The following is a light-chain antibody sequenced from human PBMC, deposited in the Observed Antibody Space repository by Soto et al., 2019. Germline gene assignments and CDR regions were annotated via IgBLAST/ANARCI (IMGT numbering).Light chain of an antibody. CDR1: ERISRH. CDR2: AAS. J-gene: IGKJ5*01. Sequence: DIQMTQSPSSLSASVGDRVTITCRASERISRHLNWYQQKPGNAPKLLIYAASSLQNGVPSRFSGSGSGTDFPLTISNLQPEDFATYYCQQSYSTLSITFGQGTRLESK. V-gene: IGKV1-39*01. CDR3: QQSYSTLSIT.